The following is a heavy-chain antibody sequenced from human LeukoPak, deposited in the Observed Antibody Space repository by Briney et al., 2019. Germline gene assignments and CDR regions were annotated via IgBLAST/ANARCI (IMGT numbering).Heavy chain of an antibody. CDR1: GLTFSSYS. CDR2: ISSSSSYI. D-gene: IGHD6-13*01. V-gene: IGHV3-21*01. J-gene: IGHJ4*02. Sequence: PGGSLRLSCAASGLTFSSYSMNWVRQAPGKGLEWVSSISSSSSYIYYADSVKGRFTISRDNAKNSLYLQMDSLRAEDTAVYYCAISGIAAAVFVYWGQGALVTVSS. CDR3: AISGIAAAVFVY.